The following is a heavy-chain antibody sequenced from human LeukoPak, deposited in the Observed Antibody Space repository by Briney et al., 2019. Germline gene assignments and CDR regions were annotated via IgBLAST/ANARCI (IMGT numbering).Heavy chain of an antibody. D-gene: IGHD4-17*01. CDR1: GFAFSTYS. V-gene: IGHV3-48*02. CDR3: ARDRAYGDSVYSYFDL. CDR2: ISSSSSTV. Sequence: GGPLRLSCAASGFAFSTYSLNWFHQAPGKGLEWVSFISSSSSTVYYADSVEGRFTISRDNAKNSLYLQMNSLRDEDTAVYYCARDRAYGDSVYSYFDLWGRGTLLIVSS. J-gene: IGHJ2*01.